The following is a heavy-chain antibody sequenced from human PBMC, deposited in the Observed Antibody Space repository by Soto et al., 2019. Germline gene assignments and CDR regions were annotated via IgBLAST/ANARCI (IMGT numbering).Heavy chain of an antibody. V-gene: IGHV2-5*02. J-gene: IGHJ4*02. Sequence: SGPTLVKPTQTLTLTCTFSGFSLSTSGVGVGWIRQPPGKALEWLALIYWDDDKRYSPSLKSRLTITKDTSKNQVVLTMTNMDPVDTATYYCAHVGYCTNGVCRLPIYYFDYWGQGTLVTVSS. CDR2: IYWDDDK. CDR3: AHVGYCTNGVCRLPIYYFDY. D-gene: IGHD2-8*01. CDR1: GFSLSTSGVG.